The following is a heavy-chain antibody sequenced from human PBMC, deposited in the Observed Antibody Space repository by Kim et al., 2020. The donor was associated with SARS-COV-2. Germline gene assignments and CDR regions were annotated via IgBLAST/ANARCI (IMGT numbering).Heavy chain of an antibody. CDR3: GRHDYGNNWFDP. D-gene: IGHD4-17*01. Sequence: YNPSLKRRVTISVDTSKNQFSRKLSSVAAADAAGYYCGRHDYGNNWFDPWGQGTLVTVSS. J-gene: IGHJ5*02. V-gene: IGHV4-39*01.